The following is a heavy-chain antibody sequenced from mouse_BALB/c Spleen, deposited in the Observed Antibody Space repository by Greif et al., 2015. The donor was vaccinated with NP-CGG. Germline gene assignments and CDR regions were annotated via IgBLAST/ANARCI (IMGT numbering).Heavy chain of an antibody. CDR2: INPSTGYT. CDR1: GYTFTSYW. CDR3: ARGLGPRFDY. J-gene: IGHJ2*01. Sequence: QVQLQQSGAELAKPGASVKMSCKASGYTFTSYWMHWVKQRPGQGLEWIGYINPSTGYTEYNQKFKDKATLTADKSSSTAYMQLSSLTSEDSAVYYCARGLGPRFDYWGQGTTLTVSS. V-gene: IGHV1-7*01. D-gene: IGHD4-1*01.